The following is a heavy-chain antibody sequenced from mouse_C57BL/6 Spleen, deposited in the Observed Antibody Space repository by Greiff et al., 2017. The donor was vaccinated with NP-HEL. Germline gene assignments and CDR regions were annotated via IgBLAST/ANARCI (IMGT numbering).Heavy chain of an antibody. D-gene: IGHD2-4*01. Sequence: QVQLQQPGAELVKPGASVKLSCKASGYTFTSYWMHWVKQRPGQGLEWIGMIHPNSGSTNYNEKFKSKATLTVVKSSSTAYMQLSSLTSEDSAVYYCAVRYDYDGSDYWGQGTTLTVSS. CDR2: IHPNSGST. CDR1: GYTFTSYW. CDR3: AVRYDYDGSDY. V-gene: IGHV1-64*01. J-gene: IGHJ2*01.